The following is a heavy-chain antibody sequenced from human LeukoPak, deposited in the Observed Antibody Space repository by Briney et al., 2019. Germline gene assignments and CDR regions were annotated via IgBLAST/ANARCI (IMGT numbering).Heavy chain of an antibody. CDR1: GFTFDDYA. J-gene: IGHJ3*02. CDR3: AEGGWGYNWNYGAFDI. V-gene: IGHV3-9*03. Sequence: HPGRSLRLSCAASGFTFDDYAMHWVRQAPGKGLEWVSGISWNSGSIGYADSVKGRFTISRDNAKNSLYLQMNSLRAEDMALCYCAEGGWGYNWNYGAFDIWGQGTMVTVSS. CDR2: ISWNSGSI. D-gene: IGHD1-7*01.